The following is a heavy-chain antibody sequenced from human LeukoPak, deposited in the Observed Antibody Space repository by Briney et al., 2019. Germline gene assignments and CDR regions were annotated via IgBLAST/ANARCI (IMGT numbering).Heavy chain of an antibody. D-gene: IGHD3-3*01. CDR2: INPNSGGT. CDR3: ARDRGGITILGVVTHDAFDI. V-gene: IGHV1-2*02. J-gene: IGHJ3*02. Sequence: ASVKVSCKASGYTFTGYYMHWVRQAPGQGLEWMGWINPNSGGTNYAQKFQGRVTMTRDTSISTAYMELSRLRSDDTAVYYCARDRGGITILGVVTHDAFDIWGQGTMVTVSS. CDR1: GYTFTGYY.